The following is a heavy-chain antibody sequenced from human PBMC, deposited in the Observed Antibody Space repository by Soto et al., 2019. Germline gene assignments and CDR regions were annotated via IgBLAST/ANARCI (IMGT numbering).Heavy chain of an antibody. J-gene: IGHJ6*02. V-gene: IGHV1-69*01. D-gene: IGHD6-19*01. CDR1: GGTFGSYA. Sequence: QVQLVQSGAEVKKPGSSVKVSCKASGGTFGSYAISWVRQAPGQGLEWMGGIIPIFGTANYAQKFQGRVTITADESTSTAYMELSSLRSEDTAVYYCARRGVAVAGDYYYYGMDVWGQGTTVTVSS. CDR2: IIPIFGTA. CDR3: ARRGVAVAGDYYYYGMDV.